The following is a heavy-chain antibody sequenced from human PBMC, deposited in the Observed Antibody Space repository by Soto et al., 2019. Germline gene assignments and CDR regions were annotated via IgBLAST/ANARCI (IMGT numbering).Heavy chain of an antibody. Sequence: EVQLVESGGGLVKPGGSLRLSCAASGFTFTRYSMNWVRQAPGKRLEWVSSISSTTNFIYYRDSMKVRFTISRDNAKNSLYLEMNSLRAEYTAVYYCARESEDLTSNFDYWGQGTLVTVSS. CDR2: ISSTTNFI. V-gene: IGHV3-21*06. CDR1: GFTFTRYS. CDR3: ARESEDLTSNFDY. J-gene: IGHJ4*02.